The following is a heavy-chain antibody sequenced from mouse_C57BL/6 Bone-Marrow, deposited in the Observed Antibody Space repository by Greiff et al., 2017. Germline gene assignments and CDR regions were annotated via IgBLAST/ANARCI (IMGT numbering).Heavy chain of an antibody. D-gene: IGHD2-3*01. CDR2: ISGGGGNT. J-gene: IGHJ4*01. CDR1: GFTFSSYT. CDR3: ARQGGYSSMDY. V-gene: IGHV5-9*01. Sequence: DVKLVESGGGLVKPGGSLKLSCAASGFTFSSYTMSWVRQTPEKRLEWVATISGGGGNTYYPDSVKGRFTISRDNAKNTLYLHMSSLRSEDTALYYCARQGGYSSMDYWGQGTSVTVSS.